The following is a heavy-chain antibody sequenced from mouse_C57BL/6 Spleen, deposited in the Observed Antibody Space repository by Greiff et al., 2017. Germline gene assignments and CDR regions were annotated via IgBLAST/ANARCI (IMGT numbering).Heavy chain of an antibody. CDR3: ARVDYYCSSYEDY. Sequence: QVQLKESGAELAKPGASVKLSCKASGYTFTSYWMHWVNQRPGKGLEWIGYINPSSGYTKYNQKFKDKATLTADKSSSTAYMQLSSLTYEDSAVYYCARVDYYCSSYEDYWGQGTTLTVSS. D-gene: IGHD1-1*01. CDR1: GYTFTSYW. V-gene: IGHV1-7*01. CDR2: INPSSGYT. J-gene: IGHJ2*01.